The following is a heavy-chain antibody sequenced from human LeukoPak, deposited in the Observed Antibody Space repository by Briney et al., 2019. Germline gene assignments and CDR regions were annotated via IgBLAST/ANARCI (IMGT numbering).Heavy chain of an antibody. Sequence: QLQLQESGPGLVKPSETLSLTCTVSGGSISSSSYYWGWIRQPPGKGLEWIGSIYYSGSPCYNPSLKSRVTISVDTSKNQFSLKLSSVTAADTAVYYCARQRHYGSGSYPDYWGQGTLVTVSS. D-gene: IGHD3-10*01. V-gene: IGHV4-39*01. J-gene: IGHJ4*02. CDR3: ARQRHYGSGSYPDY. CDR1: GGSISSSSYY. CDR2: IYYSGSP.